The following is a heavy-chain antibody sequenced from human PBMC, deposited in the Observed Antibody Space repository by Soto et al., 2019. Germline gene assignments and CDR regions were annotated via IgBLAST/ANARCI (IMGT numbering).Heavy chain of an antibody. D-gene: IGHD3-9*01. CDR3: ARIRPYYDILTGYYTGRFDY. Sequence: QVTLKESGPVLVKPTETLTLTCTVSGFSLSNARMGVSWIRQPPGKALEWLAHIFSNDAKSYSTSLKSRLTISKDTSKSQVVLTMTNMDPVDTATYYCARIRPYYDILTGYYTGRFDYWGQGTLVTVSS. V-gene: IGHV2-26*01. CDR1: GFSLSNARMG. J-gene: IGHJ4*02. CDR2: IFSNDAK.